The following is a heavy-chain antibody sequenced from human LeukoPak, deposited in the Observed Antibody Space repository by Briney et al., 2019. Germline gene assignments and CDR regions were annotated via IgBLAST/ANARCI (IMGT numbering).Heavy chain of an antibody. J-gene: IGHJ4*02. CDR3: ARLPYRSGGSCYRRYYFDY. CDR1: GGSISSSSYY. D-gene: IGHD2-15*01. Sequence: SETLSLTCTVSGGSISSSSYYWGWIRQPPGKGLEWIGSIYYSGSTYYNPSLKSRITISVDTSKNQFSLKLSSVTAADTAVYYCARLPYRSGGSCYRRYYFDYWGQGTLVTVSS. CDR2: IYYSGST. V-gene: IGHV4-39*01.